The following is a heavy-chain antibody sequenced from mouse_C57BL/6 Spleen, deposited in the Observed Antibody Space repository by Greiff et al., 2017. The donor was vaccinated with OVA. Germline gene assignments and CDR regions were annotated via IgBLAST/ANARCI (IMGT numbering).Heavy chain of an antibody. Sequence: QVQLQQPGAELVKPGASVKLSCKASGYTFTSYWMHWVKQRPGQGLEWIGMIYPNSGSTNYNEKIKSKAKLTVDKSSSTTYMQLSSLTSEDCAVYCCASEITGFADWGQGTLVTVSA. D-gene: IGHD1-3*01. CDR2: IYPNSGST. CDR3: ASEITGFAD. J-gene: IGHJ3*01. V-gene: IGHV1-64*01. CDR1: GYTFTSYW.